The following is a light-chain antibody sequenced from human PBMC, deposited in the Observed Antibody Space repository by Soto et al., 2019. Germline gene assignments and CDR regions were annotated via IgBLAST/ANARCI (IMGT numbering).Light chain of an antibody. CDR2: VNSDGSH. CDR3: QTWGPDFVV. Sequence: QPVLTQSPSASASLGASVKLTCTLTRWHSSYAIAWHQQQPEKGPRYLMNVNSDGSHSKGDEIPDRFSGSSSGAERYLTISSLQSEDEADYYCQTWGPDFVVFGGGTKLTVL. CDR1: RWHSSYA. V-gene: IGLV4-69*02. J-gene: IGLJ2*01.